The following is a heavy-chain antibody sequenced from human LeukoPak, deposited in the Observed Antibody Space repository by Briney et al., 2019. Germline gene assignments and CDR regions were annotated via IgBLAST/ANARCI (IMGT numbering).Heavy chain of an antibody. CDR3: GDGSSINWFFY. V-gene: IGHV4-39*07. J-gene: IGHJ4*02. D-gene: IGHD1-1*01. CDR2: SSASGTT. Sequence: SETLSLTCTVSGGSISSSRSCWGRIRQSPGKGLEWIGSSSASGTTYYNPSLKNRVTMSLDTTNNQFSLRLTSLTAADTAVYCAGDGSSINWFFYWGQGTLVTVSS. CDR1: GGSISSSRSC.